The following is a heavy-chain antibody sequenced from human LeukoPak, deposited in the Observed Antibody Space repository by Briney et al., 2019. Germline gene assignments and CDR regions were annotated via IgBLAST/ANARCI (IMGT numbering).Heavy chain of an antibody. CDR2: IYDSGSI. J-gene: IGHJ4*02. Sequence: SETLSLTCTVSGGSISSYYWSWIRQPPGKGLEWIGYIYDSGSINYNPSLKSRVTISVDTSKNQFSLKLSSVTAADTAVYYCARTSWPLYHDYWGQGTLVTVSS. CDR3: ARTSWPLYHDY. D-gene: IGHD2-2*02. V-gene: IGHV4-59*01. CDR1: GGSISSYY.